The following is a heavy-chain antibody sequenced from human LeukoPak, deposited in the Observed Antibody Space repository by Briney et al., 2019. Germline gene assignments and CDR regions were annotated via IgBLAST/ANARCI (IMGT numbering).Heavy chain of an antibody. D-gene: IGHD6-13*01. V-gene: IGHV3-30*03. Sequence: GGSLRLSCAASGFTFSNYGMHWVRQAPGKGLEWVAVISFDGSNKYYADSVKGRFTISRDNAKNSLYLQMNSLRAEDTAVYYCARDPDPKIAAADYWGQGTLVTVSS. CDR2: ISFDGSNK. J-gene: IGHJ4*02. CDR1: GFTFSNYG. CDR3: ARDPDPKIAAADY.